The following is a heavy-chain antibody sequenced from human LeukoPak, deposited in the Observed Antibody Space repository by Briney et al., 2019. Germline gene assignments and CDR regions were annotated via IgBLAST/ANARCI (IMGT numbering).Heavy chain of an antibody. D-gene: IGHD3-10*01. CDR1: GGSISSYY. V-gene: IGHV4-4*09. CDR3: ARGSSRSAGYFDY. CDR2: IYTSGST. Sequence: PSETLSLTCTVSGGSISSYYWSWIRQPPGKGLEWIGYIYTSGSTNCNPSLKSRVTISVDTSKNQFSLKLSSVTAADTAVYYCARGSSRSAGYFDYWGQGTLVTVSS. J-gene: IGHJ4*02.